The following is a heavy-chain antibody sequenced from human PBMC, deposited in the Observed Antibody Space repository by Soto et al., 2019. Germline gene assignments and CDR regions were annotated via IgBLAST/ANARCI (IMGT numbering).Heavy chain of an antibody. J-gene: IGHJ6*02. Sequence: ASVKVSCKASGYTFTSYGISWVRQAPGQGLEWMGWISAYNGNTNYAQKLQGRVTMTTDTSTSTAYMELRSLRSDDTAVYYCVGEVPAADNYSYYGMDVWGQGTTVTVSS. D-gene: IGHD3-9*01. CDR1: GYTFTSYG. V-gene: IGHV1-18*01. CDR2: ISAYNGNT. CDR3: VGEVPAADNYSYYGMDV.